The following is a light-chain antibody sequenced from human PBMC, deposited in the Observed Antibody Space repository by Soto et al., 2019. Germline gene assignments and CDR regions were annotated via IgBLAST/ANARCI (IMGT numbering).Light chain of an antibody. CDR3: GTWETSLPACV. Sequence: QSVLTQPPSVSAAPGQRVTISCSGRASNIGNNSVSWYQQLPGAAPKLLIYDDNNRPSGIPDRFSGSKSGTSATLGITGLQTGDEADYYCGTWETSLPACVFGPGTKLTVL. J-gene: IGLJ1*01. CDR1: ASNIGNNS. CDR2: DDN. V-gene: IGLV1-51*01.